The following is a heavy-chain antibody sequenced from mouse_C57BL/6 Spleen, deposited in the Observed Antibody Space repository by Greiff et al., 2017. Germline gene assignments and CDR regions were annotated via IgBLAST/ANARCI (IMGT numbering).Heavy chain of an antibody. Sequence: EVKLVESGAELVKPGASVKLSCTASGFNIKDYYMHWVKQRTEQGLEWIGRIDPEDGETKYAPKFQGKATITADTSSNTAYLQLSSLTSEDTAVYYCARWEFITTVVATAKGDYWGQGTTLTVSS. CDR3: ARWEFITTVVATAKGDY. D-gene: IGHD1-1*01. V-gene: IGHV14-2*01. J-gene: IGHJ2*01. CDR1: GFNIKDYY. CDR2: IDPEDGET.